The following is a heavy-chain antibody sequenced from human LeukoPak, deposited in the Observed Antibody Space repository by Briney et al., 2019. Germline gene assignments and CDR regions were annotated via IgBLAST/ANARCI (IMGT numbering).Heavy chain of an antibody. CDR3: ARDRVVVAATSGMDV. D-gene: IGHD2-15*01. CDR2: INPSGGST. J-gene: IGHJ6*02. V-gene: IGHV1-46*01. Sequence: ASVKVSCKASVYTFTSYYMHWVRQAPGQGLEWMGIINPSGGSTSYAQKFQGRVTMTRDTSTSTVYMELSSLRSEDTAVYYCARDRVVVAATSGMDVWGQGTTVTVSS. CDR1: VYTFTSYY.